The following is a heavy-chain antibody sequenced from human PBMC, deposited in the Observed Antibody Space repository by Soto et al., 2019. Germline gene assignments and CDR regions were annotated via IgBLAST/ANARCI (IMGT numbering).Heavy chain of an antibody. Sequence: NPSETVSLTCTVSGDSLSGYYWSWIRQPPGKGLEWIGYIFYSGSTNYNPSLKSRVTISVHTSKNQFSLNLSSVTAADTAVYYCARSFGWYAVDSWGQGILVTVSS. CDR2: IFYSGST. D-gene: IGHD6-19*01. CDR3: ARSFGWYAVDS. J-gene: IGHJ4*02. V-gene: IGHV4-59*01. CDR1: GDSLSGYY.